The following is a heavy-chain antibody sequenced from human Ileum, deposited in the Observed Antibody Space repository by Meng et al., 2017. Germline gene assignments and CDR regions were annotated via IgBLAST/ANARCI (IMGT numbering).Heavy chain of an antibody. D-gene: IGHD4-17*01. CDR3: ARRAHYGDPPR. Sequence: QLRLQESGPGLVKPSETLSLTWSVSSGSFTNNNYYWVWIRRPPGKGLEWIGSIYYGGSTYSNPSLKSRVTISVDTSTNQFSLKLISVTAADTAVYYCARRAHYGDPPRWGQGTLVTVSS. V-gene: IGHV4-39*01. J-gene: IGHJ4*02. CDR1: SGSFTNNNYY. CDR2: IYYGGST.